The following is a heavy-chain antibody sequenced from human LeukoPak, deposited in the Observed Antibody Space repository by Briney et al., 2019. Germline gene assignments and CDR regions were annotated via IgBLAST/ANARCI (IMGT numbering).Heavy chain of an antibody. D-gene: IGHD3-22*01. V-gene: IGHV3-53*01. CDR1: GFTVSSSY. J-gene: IGHJ4*02. CDR2: IYSGGST. Sequence: GGSLRLSCAASGFTVSSSYMSWVRQAQGKELEWVSVIYSGGSTYYADSVKGRFTISRDNSKNTLYLQMNSLRAEDTAVYYCAGKGYDSSGYYNELDYWGQGTLVTVSS. CDR3: AGKGYDSSGYYNELDY.